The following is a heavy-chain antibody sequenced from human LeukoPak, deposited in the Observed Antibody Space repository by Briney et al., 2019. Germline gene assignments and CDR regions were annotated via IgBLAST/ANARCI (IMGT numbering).Heavy chain of an antibody. Sequence: GSLRLSCAASGFTFNNYGMHWVRQAPGKGLEWISYITGDSSTTYYAGSVRGRFTISRDSAKNSLYLQMDSLRAEDTAVYFCARGGGLDVWGQGATVTVSS. CDR2: ITGDSSTT. D-gene: IGHD3-16*01. V-gene: IGHV3-48*01. CDR3: ARGGGLDV. CDR1: GFTFNNYG. J-gene: IGHJ6*02.